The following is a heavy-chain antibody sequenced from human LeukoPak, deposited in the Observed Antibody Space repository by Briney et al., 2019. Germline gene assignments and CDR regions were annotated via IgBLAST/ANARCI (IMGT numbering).Heavy chain of an antibody. J-gene: IGHJ4*02. CDR1: GFTFNNYW. CDR2: INSDGSST. Sequence: GGSLRLSCAASGFTFNNYWMHWVRHAPGKGLVWVSRINSDGSSTGYADSVRGRFTISRDTAKNTLYLQMNSVGVEDTAMYYCAREEYSVRRGARLDHWGQGTLVIASS. V-gene: IGHV3-74*01. D-gene: IGHD4-11*01. CDR3: AREEYSVRRGARLDH.